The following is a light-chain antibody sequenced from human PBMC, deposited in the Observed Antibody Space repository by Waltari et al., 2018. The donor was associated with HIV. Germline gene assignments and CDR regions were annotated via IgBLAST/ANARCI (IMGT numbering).Light chain of an antibody. CDR2: DVS. CDR1: SRDVGGYNY. CDR3: NSYTTSSTLHVV. J-gene: IGLJ2*01. V-gene: IGLV2-14*03. Sequence: QSALTQPASVSGSPGQSITISCTGTSRDVGGYNYVSWYQHHPGKAPKLMIYDVSKRTSGVSNRFSGSKSGNTASLTISGFQAEDEADYYCNSYTTSSTLHVVFGGGTKLTVL.